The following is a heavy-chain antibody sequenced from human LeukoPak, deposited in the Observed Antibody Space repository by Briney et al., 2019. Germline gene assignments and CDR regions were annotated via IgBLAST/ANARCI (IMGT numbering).Heavy chain of an antibody. Sequence: PGGSLRLSCAASGFTFSSYAMSWVRQAPGKGLEWVSTISGNGDYTYYADSVKGRFTISRDNSKNTLYLQMNSLRADDTAVYYCAKDISTTTVTQDPWGQGTLVTVSS. CDR3: AKDISTTTVTQDP. J-gene: IGHJ5*02. D-gene: IGHD4-17*01. V-gene: IGHV3-23*01. CDR2: ISGNGDYT. CDR1: GFTFSSYA.